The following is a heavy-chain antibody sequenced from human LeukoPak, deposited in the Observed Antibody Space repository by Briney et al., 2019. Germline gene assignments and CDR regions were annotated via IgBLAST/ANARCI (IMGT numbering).Heavy chain of an antibody. CDR3: ARHPGGSSGWYTFDY. CDR1: GGSISSYY. J-gene: IGHJ4*02. D-gene: IGHD6-19*01. V-gene: IGHV4-59*08. Sequence: SETLSLTCTVSGGSISSYYWSWIRQPPGKGLEWIGYIYYSGSTNYNPSLKSRVTISVDTSKNQFSLKLSSVTAADTAVYYCARHPGGSSGWYTFDYWGQGTLVTVSS. CDR2: IYYSGST.